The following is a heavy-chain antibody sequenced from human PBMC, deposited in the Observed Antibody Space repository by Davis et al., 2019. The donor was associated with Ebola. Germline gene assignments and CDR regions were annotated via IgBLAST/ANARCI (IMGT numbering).Heavy chain of an antibody. D-gene: IGHD1-26*01. V-gene: IGHV3-13*01. CDR1: GFTFSSYD. CDR3: ARGGSSGSYAYFDY. Sequence: SLKISCAASGFTFSSYDMHWVRQATGKGLEWVSAIGTAGATYYPGSVKGRFTISRENAKHSLYLQMNSLRAGDTAVYYCARGGSSGSYAYFDYWGQGNLVTVSS. CDR2: IGTAGAT. J-gene: IGHJ4*02.